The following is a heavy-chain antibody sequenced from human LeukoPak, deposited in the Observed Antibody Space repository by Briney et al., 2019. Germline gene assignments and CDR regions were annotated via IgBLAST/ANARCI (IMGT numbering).Heavy chain of an antibody. CDR1: GFRFSGYG. Sequence: GGSLRLSCAASGFRFSGYGIHWVRQAPGKGLEWVTFIRHDGSKKDYADFVKGRFTISRDNSKNTVYLQINTLRTDDAAIYYCAKPYPTLTTSAVLDNWGQGTLVTVSS. D-gene: IGHD1-1*01. CDR2: IRHDGSKK. J-gene: IGHJ4*02. V-gene: IGHV3-30*02. CDR3: AKPYPTLTTSAVLDN.